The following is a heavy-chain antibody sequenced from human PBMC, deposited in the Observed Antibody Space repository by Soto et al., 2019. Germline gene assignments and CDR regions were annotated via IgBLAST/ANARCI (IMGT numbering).Heavy chain of an antibody. Sequence: QVQLQESGPGLVKPSETLSLTCTVSGGSVSSGRFYWSWIRQPPGKGLEWIGYIYYSGTTKYNPSLRSRVTISVDTSKNQFSLKLTSVIAADTAVYYCARSGSGSGWLGGQGTLVTVSS. V-gene: IGHV4-61*01. CDR3: ARSGSGSGWL. D-gene: IGHD6-19*01. CDR1: GGSVSSGRFY. CDR2: IYYSGTT. J-gene: IGHJ4*02.